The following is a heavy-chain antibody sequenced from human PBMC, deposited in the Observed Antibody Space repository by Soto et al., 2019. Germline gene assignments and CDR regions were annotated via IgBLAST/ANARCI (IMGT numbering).Heavy chain of an antibody. CDR3: ARIGYSSSCFDY. CDR1: GFTFSNYW. J-gene: IGHJ4*02. Sequence: GGSLRLSCAASGFTFSNYWMSWVRQAPGKGLEWVANIKQDGSVRYYVDSVKGRFTISRDNAKSSLYLQMNSLGAEDTSIYYCARIGYSSSCFDYWGQGTLVTVS. V-gene: IGHV3-7*01. D-gene: IGHD6-13*01. CDR2: IKQDGSVR.